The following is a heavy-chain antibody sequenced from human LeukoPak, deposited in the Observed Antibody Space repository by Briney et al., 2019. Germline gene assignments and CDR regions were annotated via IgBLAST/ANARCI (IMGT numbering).Heavy chain of an antibody. Sequence: SVKVSCKASGGTFSSYAISWVRQAPGQGLEWMGGIIPIFGTANYAQKFQGRVTITADKSTSTAYMELSSLRSEDTAVYYCAREGTSGSYFAFDIWGQGTMVTVSS. CDR3: AREGTSGSYFAFDI. CDR2: IIPIFGTA. CDR1: GGTFSSYA. V-gene: IGHV1-69*06. J-gene: IGHJ3*02. D-gene: IGHD1-26*01.